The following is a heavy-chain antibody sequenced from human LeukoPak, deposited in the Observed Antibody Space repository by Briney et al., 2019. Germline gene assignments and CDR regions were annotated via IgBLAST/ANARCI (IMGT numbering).Heavy chain of an antibody. Sequence: ASVKVSCKASGYTFTSYDINWVRQAPGQGLEWMGWMNPNSGNTGYAQKFQGRVTITRNTSISTAYMELSSLRSEDTAVYYCARESRPGGVGIGAFDIWGQGTMVTVSS. V-gene: IGHV1-8*03. J-gene: IGHJ3*02. D-gene: IGHD3-16*01. CDR2: MNPNSGNT. CDR1: GYTFTSYD. CDR3: ARESRPGGVGIGAFDI.